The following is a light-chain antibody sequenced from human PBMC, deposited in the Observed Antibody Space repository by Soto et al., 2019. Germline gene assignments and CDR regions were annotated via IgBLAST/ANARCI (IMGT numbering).Light chain of an antibody. V-gene: IGLV1-40*01. J-gene: IGLJ2*01. Sequence: QTVVTQPPSVSGAPGQRVTISCTGSSSNIGAGYDVHWYKQLPGTAPKLLIYDNANRPSGVPDRFSGSKSGTSASLAITGLQAEDEADYYCQSYDSSMTAVAFGGGTKITVL. CDR2: DNA. CDR1: SSNIGAGYD. CDR3: QSYDSSMTAVA.